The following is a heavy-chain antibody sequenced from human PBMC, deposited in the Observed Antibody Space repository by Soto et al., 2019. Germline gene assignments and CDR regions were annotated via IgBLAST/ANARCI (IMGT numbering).Heavy chain of an antibody. CDR3: AKEGIELWSAFDY. J-gene: IGHJ4*02. CDR2: ISNDGDDK. V-gene: IGHV3-30*18. Sequence: QVQLVESGGGVAKPGRSRRLPGAAPGSTLNNYGIHWFRQPPAKGREWVAVISNDGDDKYYADSVKGRFTISRDNSRNTLYLQMNSLRPEDTAMYYCAKEGIELWSAFDYWGQGTLVTVSS. CDR1: GSTLNNYG. D-gene: IGHD5-18*01.